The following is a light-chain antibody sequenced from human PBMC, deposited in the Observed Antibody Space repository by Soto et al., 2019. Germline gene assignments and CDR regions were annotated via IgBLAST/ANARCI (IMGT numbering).Light chain of an antibody. Sequence: DIQIAQFPSSLSASVGDRVTITCRASQTIRIYLNWYQQRPGKAPHLLIYCASKLPGGVPPRISGSASGTEYTLTINSLQPEDFGTYFFHQRYSSSSTFGQGTKVEMK. CDR1: QTIRIY. J-gene: IGKJ1*01. V-gene: IGKV1-39*01. CDR2: CAS. CDR3: HQRYSSSST.